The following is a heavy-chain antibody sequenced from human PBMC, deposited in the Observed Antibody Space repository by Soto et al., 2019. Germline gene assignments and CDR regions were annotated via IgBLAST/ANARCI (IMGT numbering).Heavy chain of an antibody. V-gene: IGHV4-59*01. Sequence: SETLSLTXTVSGGSISSYYWSWIRQPPGKGLEWIGYIYYSGSTNYNPSLKSRVTISVDTSKNQFSLKLSSVTAADTAVYYCATALSSSSSYYYYGMDVWGQGTTVTVSS. CDR2: IYYSGST. CDR3: ATALSSSSSYYYYGMDV. CDR1: GGSISSYY. J-gene: IGHJ6*02. D-gene: IGHD6-6*01.